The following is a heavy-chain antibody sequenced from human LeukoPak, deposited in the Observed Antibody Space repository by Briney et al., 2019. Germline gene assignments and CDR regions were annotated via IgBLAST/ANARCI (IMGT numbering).Heavy chain of an antibody. CDR3: ARHARNYWLTPTHDAFDI. D-gene: IGHD3-9*01. CDR2: IYHSGST. J-gene: IGHJ3*02. Sequence: SETLSLTCTVSGYSISSGYYWGWIRQPPGKGLEWIGSIYHSGSTYYNPSLKSRVTISVDTSKNQFSLKLSSVTAADTAVYYCARHARNYWLTPTHDAFDIWGQGTMVTVSS. V-gene: IGHV4-38-2*02. CDR1: GYSISSGYY.